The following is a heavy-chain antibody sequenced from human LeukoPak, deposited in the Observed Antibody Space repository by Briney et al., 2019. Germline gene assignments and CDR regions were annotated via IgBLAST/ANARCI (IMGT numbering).Heavy chain of an antibody. J-gene: IGHJ4*02. CDR3: AKDPVADYYDSSGPPYYFDY. Sequence: GGSLRLSCAASGFTFTNAWMSWVRQAPGKGLEWVSGISVSGGSTYYADSVKGRFTISRDNSKNTLYLQMNSLRAEDTAVYYCAKDPVADYYDSSGPPYYFDYWGQGTLVTVSS. CDR2: ISVSGGST. D-gene: IGHD3-22*01. CDR1: GFTFTNAW. V-gene: IGHV3-23*01.